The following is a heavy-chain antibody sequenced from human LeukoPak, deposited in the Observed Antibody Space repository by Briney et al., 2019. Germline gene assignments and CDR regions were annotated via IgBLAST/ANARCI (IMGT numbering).Heavy chain of an antibody. Sequence: GASVKVSCTASGYTFTSYDINWVRQATGQGLEWMGWMNPNSGNTDYAHNFQGRVTMTRNTSISTAYMELSSLRSEDTAVYYCARGLERFGELLSGYWCDPGGRGTGVTVFS. CDR3: ARGLERFGELLSGYWCDP. V-gene: IGHV1-8*01. D-gene: IGHD3-10*01. J-gene: IGHJ5*02. CDR2: MNPNSGNT. CDR1: GYTFTSYD.